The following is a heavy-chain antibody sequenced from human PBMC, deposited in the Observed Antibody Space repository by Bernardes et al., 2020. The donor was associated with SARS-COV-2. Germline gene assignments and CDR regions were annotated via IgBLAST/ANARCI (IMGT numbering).Heavy chain of an antibody. J-gene: IGHJ4*02. CDR2: INDYGTRR. D-gene: IGHD3-10*01. CDR1: GFSFTSCA. CDR3: VKDRPGSYAFDY. Sequence: GFLRLSCSASGFSFTSCAMHWVRQAPGRGLEYVSGINDYGTRRHYADSVKGRFTISRDDSKNTVYLQMSSLRVDDTAVYSCVKDRPGSYAFDYWGQGILVTVSS. V-gene: IGHV3-64D*06.